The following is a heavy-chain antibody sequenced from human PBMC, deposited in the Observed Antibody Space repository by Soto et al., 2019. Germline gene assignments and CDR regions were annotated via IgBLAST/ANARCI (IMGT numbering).Heavy chain of an antibody. Sequence: PSETLSLTCTVSGGSISSSDYYWSWIRQPPGKGLESIGYISYSGSTFYNPSLRSRAIMSMDTSKNQFSLKLTSVTAADTAVYYCARDPSSGGFCPGPRFDSWGQGTLVTVSS. CDR2: ISYSGST. V-gene: IGHV4-30-4*01. D-gene: IGHD2-15*01. CDR1: GGSISSSDYY. J-gene: IGHJ4*02. CDR3: ARDPSSGGFCPGPRFDS.